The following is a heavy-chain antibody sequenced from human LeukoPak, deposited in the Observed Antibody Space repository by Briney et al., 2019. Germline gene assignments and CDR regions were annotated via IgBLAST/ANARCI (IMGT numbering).Heavy chain of an antibody. J-gene: IGHJ4*02. CDR1: GYTFTSYY. Sequence: ASVKVSCKASGYTFTSYYMHWVRQAPGQGLEWMGIINPSGGSTSYAQKFQGRVTMTEDTSTDTACMELSSLRSEDTAVYYCATARGYSYGYRDYWGQGTLVTVSS. CDR2: INPSGGST. CDR3: ATARGYSYGYRDY. V-gene: IGHV1-46*01. D-gene: IGHD5-18*01.